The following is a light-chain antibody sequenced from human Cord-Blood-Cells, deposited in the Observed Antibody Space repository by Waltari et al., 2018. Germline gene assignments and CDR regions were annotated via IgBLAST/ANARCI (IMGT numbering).Light chain of an antibody. V-gene: IGKV3-15*01. J-gene: IGKJ1*01. Sequence: EIVMTQSPATLSVSPGERATLSCRASQSVSSSLGWYQQQPGLAPRLLIFGESTRATGRPARFSGSGSGTEFTLTISSLQSEDFVVYYCQQYNNWPPWTFGQGTKVEIK. CDR3: QQYNNWPPWT. CDR1: QSVSSS. CDR2: GES.